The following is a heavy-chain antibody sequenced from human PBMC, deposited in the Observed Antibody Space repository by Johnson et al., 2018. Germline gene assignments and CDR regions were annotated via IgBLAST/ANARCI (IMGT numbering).Heavy chain of an antibody. V-gene: IGHV1-69*12. CDR2: IIPIFGTA. D-gene: IGHD2-2*01. CDR3: AGEGGDCSSTSCPRMDV. Sequence: QVQLVQSGAEVKKPGSSXKVSCKASGGTFSSYAISWVRQAPGQGLEWMGGIIPIFGTANYAQKFQGRVTITADESTSTAYMELSSLRSEDTAGYYCAGEGGDCSSTSCPRMDVWGQGTTVTVSS. CDR1: GGTFSSYA. J-gene: IGHJ6*02.